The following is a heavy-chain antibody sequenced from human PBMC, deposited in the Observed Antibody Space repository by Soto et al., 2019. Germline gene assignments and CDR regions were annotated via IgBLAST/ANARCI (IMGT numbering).Heavy chain of an antibody. CDR1: GFAFSSYA. Sequence: GGSLRLSCAASGFAFSSYAMSWVRQAPGKGLEWVSAISGSGGSTYYADSVKGRFTISRDNSKNTLYLQMNSLRAEDTAVYYCAKDEVDTYYYDSSGYYWDYWGQGTLVTVSS. D-gene: IGHD3-22*01. CDR3: AKDEVDTYYYDSSGYYWDY. V-gene: IGHV3-23*01. J-gene: IGHJ4*02. CDR2: ISGSGGST.